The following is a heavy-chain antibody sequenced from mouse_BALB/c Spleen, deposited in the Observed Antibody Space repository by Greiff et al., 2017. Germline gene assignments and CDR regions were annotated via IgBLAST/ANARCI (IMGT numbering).Heavy chain of an antibody. D-gene: IGHD2-4*01. J-gene: IGHJ3*01. CDR1: GYTFTSYT. CDR2: INPSSGYT. V-gene: IGHV1-4*01. CDR3: ARCDDYSAWFAY. Sequence: LMESGAELARPGASVKMSCKASGYTFTSYTMHWVKQRPGQGLEWIGYINPSSGYTNYNQKFKDKATLTADKSSSTAYMQLSSLTSEDSAVYYCARCDDYSAWFAYWGQGTLVTVSA.